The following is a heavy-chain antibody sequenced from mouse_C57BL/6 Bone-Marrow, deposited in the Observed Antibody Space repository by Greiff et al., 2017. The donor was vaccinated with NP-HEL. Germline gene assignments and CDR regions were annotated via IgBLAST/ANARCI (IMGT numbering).Heavy chain of an antibody. CDR1: GFTFSSYA. CDR3: ARDLSYYSNYSYAMGY. CDR2: ISDGGSYT. Sequence: EVKLVESGGGLVKPGGSLKLSCAASGFTFSSYAMSWVRQTPEKRLEWVATISDGGSYTYYPDNVKGRFTISRDNAKNNLYLQMSHLKSEDTAMYYCARDLSYYSNYSYAMGYWGQGTSVTVSS. V-gene: IGHV5-4*01. D-gene: IGHD2-5*01. J-gene: IGHJ4*01.